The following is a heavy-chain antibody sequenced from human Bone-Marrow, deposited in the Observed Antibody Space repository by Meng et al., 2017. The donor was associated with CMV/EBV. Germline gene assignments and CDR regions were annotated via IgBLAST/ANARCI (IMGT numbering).Heavy chain of an antibody. Sequence: ASVKVSCKASGYTFTAHYFHWVRQAPGQGLEWMGIINPSGGSTSYAQKFQGRVTMTRDTSTSTVYMELSSLRSEDTAVYYCARDDPLDHRSDYWAQGTLATFYS. V-gene: IGHV1-46*01. CDR3: ARDDPLDHRSDY. CDR1: GYTFTAHY. J-gene: IGHJ4*02. CDR2: INPSGGST.